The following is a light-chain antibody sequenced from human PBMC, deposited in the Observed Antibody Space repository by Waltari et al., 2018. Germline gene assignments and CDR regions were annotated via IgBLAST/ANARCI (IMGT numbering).Light chain of an antibody. CDR3: FQHSSGLS. CDR1: QSVGSS. Sequence: VILTQSPATLSLSPGERATLSCRASQSVGSSVAWYHQKPGQAPRLLIRSVSSRATGIPDRFSGSGSGTEFTLTISSLEPEDVGIYHCFQHSSGLSFGQGTEVEI. CDR2: SVS. V-gene: IGKV3-11*01. J-gene: IGKJ2*03.